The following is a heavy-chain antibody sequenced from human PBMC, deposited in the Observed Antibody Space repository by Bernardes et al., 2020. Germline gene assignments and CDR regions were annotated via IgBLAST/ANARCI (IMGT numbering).Heavy chain of an antibody. CDR3: AKTPSSVVAATPEEMGVYFDY. V-gene: IGHV3-23*01. CDR2: ISGSGGST. CDR1: GFTFSSYA. Sequence: GGSLRLSCAASGFTFSSYAMSWVRQAPGKGLEWVSAISGSGGSTYYADSVKGRFTISRDNSKNTLYLQMNSLRAEDTAVYYCAKTPSSVVAATPEEMGVYFDYWGQGTLVTVSS. D-gene: IGHD2-15*01. J-gene: IGHJ4*02.